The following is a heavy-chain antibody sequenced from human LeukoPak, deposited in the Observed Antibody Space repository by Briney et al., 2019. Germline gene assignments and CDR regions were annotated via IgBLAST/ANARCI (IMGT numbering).Heavy chain of an antibody. CDR3: ARGEYQLLPFDY. Sequence: SEALSLTCTVSGGSISRYYWSWIRQPPGKGLEWIGYIYYSGSTNYNPSLKSRVTISADTSKNQFSLKLSSVTAADTAVYYCARGEYQLLPFDYWGQGTLVTVSS. V-gene: IGHV4-59*01. D-gene: IGHD2-2*01. CDR2: IYYSGST. J-gene: IGHJ4*02. CDR1: GGSISRYY.